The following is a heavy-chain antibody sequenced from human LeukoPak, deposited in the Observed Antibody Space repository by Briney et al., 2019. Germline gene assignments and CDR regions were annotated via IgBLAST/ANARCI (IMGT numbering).Heavy chain of an antibody. CDR2: MNPNSGDT. V-gene: IGHV1-8*01. CDR1: GYTFTSSD. D-gene: IGHD3-10*01. CDR3: ARVGLRGSGTHHDWFDS. J-gene: IGHJ5*01. Sequence: ASVKVSCKASGYTFTSSDINWVRQATGEGLEWMGWMNPNSGDTGYAQKFQGRVTMTRDTSINTAYMELSSLRSEDTAVYYCARVGLRGSGTHHDWFDSWGQGTLITVSS.